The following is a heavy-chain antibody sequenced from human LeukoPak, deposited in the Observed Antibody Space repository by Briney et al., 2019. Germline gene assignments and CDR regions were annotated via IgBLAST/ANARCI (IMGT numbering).Heavy chain of an antibody. CDR3: ARDRNSYGSGYFDY. V-gene: IGHV4-59*01. Sequence: SETLSLTCTVSGGSISSYYWSWIRQPPGKGLEWIGYIYYSGSTNYNPSLKSRVTISVDTSKNQFSLKLSSVTAADTAVYYCARDRNSYGSGYFDYWGQGTLVTVS. J-gene: IGHJ4*02. CDR1: GGSISSYY. CDR2: IYYSGST. D-gene: IGHD5-18*01.